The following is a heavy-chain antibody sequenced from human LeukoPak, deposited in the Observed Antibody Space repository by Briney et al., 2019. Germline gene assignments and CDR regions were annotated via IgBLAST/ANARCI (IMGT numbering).Heavy chain of an antibody. Sequence: SETLSLTCTVSGGSISSYYWSWIRQPPGKGLEWIGYIYYSGSTNYNPSLKSRVTISVDTSKNQFSLKLSSVTAADTAVYYCAGSHEDSSGYYLYNWFDPWGQGTLVTVSS. CDR2: IYYSGST. CDR3: AGSHEDSSGYYLYNWFDP. J-gene: IGHJ5*02. CDR1: GGSISSYY. D-gene: IGHD3-22*01. V-gene: IGHV4-59*01.